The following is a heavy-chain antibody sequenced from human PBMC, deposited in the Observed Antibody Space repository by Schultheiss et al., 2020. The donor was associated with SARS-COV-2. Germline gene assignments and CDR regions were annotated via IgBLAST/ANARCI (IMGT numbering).Heavy chain of an antibody. CDR1: GFTFSSYV. D-gene: IGHD3-3*01. CDR2: ISDSGGAT. V-gene: IGHV3-23*01. J-gene: IGHJ4*02. Sequence: GGSLRLSCAASGFTFSSYVMSWVRQAPGKGLEWVSSISDSGGATYYADSVKGRFTISRDNAKNSLYLQMNSLRAEDTAVYYCARDQPGIRFLEWSGILYWGQGTLVTVSS. CDR3: ARDQPGIRFLEWSGILY.